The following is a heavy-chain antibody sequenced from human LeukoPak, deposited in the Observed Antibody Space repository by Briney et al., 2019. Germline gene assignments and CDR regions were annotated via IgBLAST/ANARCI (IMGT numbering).Heavy chain of an antibody. V-gene: IGHV1-2*06. CDR2: INPSSGGT. J-gene: IGHJ6*03. CDR3: GRPPPGFFFFFGGFPGFFYV. Sequence: ASVKVSCKTSGYNFIGHYIHWLRQAPGQGLEWMGRINPSSGGTNYAQKFEGRVTMTRDTAISIVYMELSRLTYEAAAVYCGGRPPPGFFFFFGGFPGFFYVGGKG. D-gene: IGHD3-16*01. CDR1: GYNFIGHY.